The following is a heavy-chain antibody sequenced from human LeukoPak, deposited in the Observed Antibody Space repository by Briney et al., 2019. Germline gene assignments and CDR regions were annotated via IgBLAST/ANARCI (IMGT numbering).Heavy chain of an antibody. Sequence: ASVKVSCKASGYTFTSYDINWVRQATGQGLEWMGWMNPSSGNTGYAQKFQGRVSMTRDTSISTAYMELSSLRSEDTAVYYCARGPVEAVFGVSTEDWGQGTTVTVSS. CDR3: ARGPVEAVFGVSTED. D-gene: IGHD3-10*02. CDR1: GYTFTSYD. J-gene: IGHJ6*02. CDR2: MNPSSGNT. V-gene: IGHV1-8*01.